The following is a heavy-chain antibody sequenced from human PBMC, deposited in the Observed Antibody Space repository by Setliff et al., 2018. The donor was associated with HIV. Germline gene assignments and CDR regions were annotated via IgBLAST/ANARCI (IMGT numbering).Heavy chain of an antibody. CDR1: GGSISSGGYY. V-gene: IGHV4-31*03. CDR3: AREGGYYYDSSGYSPHDAFDI. J-gene: IGHJ3*02. Sequence: SLTCTVSGGSISSGGYYWSWIRQHPGKGLEWIGYIYYSGSTYYNPSLKSRVTISVDTSKNQFSLKLSSVTAADTAVYYCAREGGYYYDSSGYSPHDAFDIWGQGTMVTVSS. CDR2: IYYSGST. D-gene: IGHD3-22*01.